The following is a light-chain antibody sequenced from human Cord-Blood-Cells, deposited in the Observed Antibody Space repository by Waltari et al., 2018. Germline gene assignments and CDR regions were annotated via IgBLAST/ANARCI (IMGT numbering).Light chain of an antibody. CDR3: CSYAGSYPFV. Sequence: QSALTQPRSVSGSPGQSVTISCTGTSSDVGGYHHVSWYQQHPGKAPKLMIYDVSKRPSGVPDRFSGSKSGNTASLTISGLQAEDEADYYCCSYAGSYPFVFGTGTKVTVL. CDR1: SSDVGGYHH. CDR2: DVS. V-gene: IGLV2-11*01. J-gene: IGLJ1*01.